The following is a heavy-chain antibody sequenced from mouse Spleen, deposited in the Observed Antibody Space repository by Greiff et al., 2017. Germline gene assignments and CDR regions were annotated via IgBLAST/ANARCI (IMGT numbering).Heavy chain of an antibody. J-gene: IGHJ3*01. CDR3: ARGEAALAY. Sequence: VQLQESGAELVRPGVSVKISCKGSGYTLTDYAMNWVKPSHAQSLEWLGVISTYYGDASYNQKFKGKATMTVDKSSSTAYMELARLTSEDSAIYCCARGEAALAYWGQGTLVTVSA. CDR2: ISTYYGDA. CDR1: GYTLTDYA. V-gene: IGHV1S137*01.